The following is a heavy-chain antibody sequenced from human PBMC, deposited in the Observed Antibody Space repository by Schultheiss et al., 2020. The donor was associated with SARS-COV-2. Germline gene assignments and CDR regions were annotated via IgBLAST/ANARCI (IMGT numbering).Heavy chain of an antibody. V-gene: IGHV3-33*01. CDR3: ARDVLDGYYGMDV. CDR2: IWYDESNK. Sequence: GGSLRLSCAASGFTFSSYGMHWVRQAPGKGLEWVAVIWYDESNKYYADSVKGRFTISRDNSKNTLYLQMNSLRAEDTAVYYCARDVLDGYYGMDVWGQGTTVTVSS. J-gene: IGHJ6*02. CDR1: GFTFSSYG. D-gene: IGHD4/OR15-4a*01.